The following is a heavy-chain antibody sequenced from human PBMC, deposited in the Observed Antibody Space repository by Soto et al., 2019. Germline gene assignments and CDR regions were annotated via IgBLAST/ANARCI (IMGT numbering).Heavy chain of an antibody. D-gene: IGHD6-13*01. Sequence: QVQLVQSGAEERKPGSSVKVSCKASGYTFTSYAMHWVRQAPGQRLEWMGWINAGNGNTKYSQKFQGRVTITRDTSGRTAYMELSSLKSEDTAVYYCAGSAAGFDYWAQGTLGTVSS. CDR2: INAGNGNT. CDR1: GYTFTSYA. CDR3: AGSAAGFDY. J-gene: IGHJ4*02. V-gene: IGHV1-3*05.